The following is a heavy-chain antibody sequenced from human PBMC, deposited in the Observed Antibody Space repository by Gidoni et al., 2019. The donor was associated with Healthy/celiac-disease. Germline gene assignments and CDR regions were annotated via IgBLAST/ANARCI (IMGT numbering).Heavy chain of an antibody. Sequence: QVQLVQSGAEVKKPGSSVKVSCKASGGTFSSYAISWVRQAPGQGLEWMGGIIPIFGTANYAQKFQGRVTITADESTSTAYMELSSLRSEDTAVYYCARGSMFAAGTYYYYYMDVWGKGTTVTVSS. CDR3: ARGSMFAAGTYYYYYMDV. CDR2: IIPIFGTA. J-gene: IGHJ6*03. V-gene: IGHV1-69*01. D-gene: IGHD6-13*01. CDR1: GGTFSSYA.